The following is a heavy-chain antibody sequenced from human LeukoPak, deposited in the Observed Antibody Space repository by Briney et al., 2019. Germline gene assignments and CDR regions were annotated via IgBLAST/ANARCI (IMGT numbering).Heavy chain of an antibody. V-gene: IGHV1-69*05. Sequence: SVKVSCKVSGGTFKSYTINWVRQAPGQGLEWMGGIIPILGTADYAQKFQGRVTITMDESTTTAYMELSSLRSDDTAVYYCARAIVVAANYYYAMDVWGKRTTVTVSS. J-gene: IGHJ6*04. CDR3: ARAIVVAANYYYAMDV. CDR1: GGTFKSYT. CDR2: IIPILGTA. D-gene: IGHD5-12*01.